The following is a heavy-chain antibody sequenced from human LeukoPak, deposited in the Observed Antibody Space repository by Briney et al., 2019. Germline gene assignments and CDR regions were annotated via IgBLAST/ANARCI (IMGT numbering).Heavy chain of an antibody. V-gene: IGHV3-21*01. CDR1: GFTFSSYT. D-gene: IGHD3-22*01. Sequence: GGSLILSCAGSGFTFSSYTMNWVRHAPGKGLEWVSSISESSIYINYADSVKGRFTISRDNAKYSLYLQMTSLRAEDTAVYYCARSYYDSSGYPHSDLDYWGQGTLVTVSS. J-gene: IGHJ4*02. CDR2: ISESSIYI. CDR3: ARSYYDSSGYPHSDLDY.